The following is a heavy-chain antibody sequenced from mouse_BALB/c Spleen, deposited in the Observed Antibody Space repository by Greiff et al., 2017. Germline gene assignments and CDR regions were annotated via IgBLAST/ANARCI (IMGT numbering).Heavy chain of an antibody. CDR2: ISSGSSTI. V-gene: IGHV5-17*02. J-gene: IGHJ4*01. Sequence: EVQLVESGGGLVQPGGSRKLSCAASGFTFSSFGMHWVRQAPEKGLEWVAYISSGSSTIYYADTVKGRFTISRDNPKNTLFLQMTSLRSEDTAMYYCARSGLHYAMDYWGQGTSVTVSS. CDR1: GFTFSSFG. CDR3: ARSGLHYAMDY.